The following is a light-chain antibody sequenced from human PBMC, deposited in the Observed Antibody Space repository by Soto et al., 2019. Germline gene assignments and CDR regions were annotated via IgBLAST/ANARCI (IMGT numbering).Light chain of an antibody. CDR3: QQYNNWPPDRT. CDR2: GAS. V-gene: IGKV3-15*01. J-gene: IGKJ1*01. CDR1: QSVGSN. Sequence: EIVMTQSPATLSVSPGERATLSCRASQSVGSNLASYQQRPGQAPRLLIYGASTRATGVPARFSGSGSGTELTHTISRLQAEDCGIYFCQQYNNWPPDRTFGQGTKVEIK.